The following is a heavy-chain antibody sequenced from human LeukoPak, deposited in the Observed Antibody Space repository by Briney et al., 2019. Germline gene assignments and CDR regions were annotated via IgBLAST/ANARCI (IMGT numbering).Heavy chain of an antibody. D-gene: IGHD3-10*01. CDR2: VDGGGGGT. Sequence: GGSLRLSCAASGFTLSSYAMTWVRQAPGRGLEWVSSVDGGGGGTYYADSVKGRFTISRDNSKNTLYLQMNSLRAEDTAVYYCAKDLASYYGSGSYIENDYWGQGTLVTVSS. CDR1: GFTLSSYA. CDR3: AKDLASYYGSGSYIENDY. V-gene: IGHV3-23*01. J-gene: IGHJ4*02.